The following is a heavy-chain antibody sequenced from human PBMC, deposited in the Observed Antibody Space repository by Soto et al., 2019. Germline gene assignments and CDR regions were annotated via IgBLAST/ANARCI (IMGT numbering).Heavy chain of an antibody. V-gene: IGHV1-69*01. Sequence: QVQLVQSGAEAKKPGSSVKVSCKASGGTFSSYAISWVRQAPGQGLEWMGGIIPIFGTANYAQKFQGRVTITADESTSTAYMELSSLRSEDTAVYYCARANLEGVRYYYYGMDVWGQGTTVTVSS. CDR2: IIPIFGTA. J-gene: IGHJ6*02. CDR3: ARANLEGVRYYYYGMDV. CDR1: GGTFSSYA.